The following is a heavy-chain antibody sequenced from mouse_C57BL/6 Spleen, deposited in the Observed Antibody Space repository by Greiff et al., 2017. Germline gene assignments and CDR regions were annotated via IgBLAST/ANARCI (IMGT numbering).Heavy chain of an antibody. V-gene: IGHV1-64*01. CDR1: GYTFTSYW. D-gene: IGHD3-1*01. CDR3: ARVGGSYYAMDY. CDR2: IHPNSGST. Sequence: VQLQQPGAELVKPGASVKLSCKASGYTFTSYWMHWVKQRPGQGLEWIGMIHPNSGSTNYNEKFKSKATLTVAKSSSTAYMQLSSLTSEASAVYYCARVGGSYYAMDYWGQGTSVTVSS. J-gene: IGHJ4*01.